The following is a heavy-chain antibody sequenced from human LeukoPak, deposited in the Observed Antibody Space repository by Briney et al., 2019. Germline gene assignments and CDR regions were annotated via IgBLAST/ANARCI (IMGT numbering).Heavy chain of an antibody. Sequence: PGRSLRLSCAASGFTFSSYAMHWVRQAPGKGLEWVAVISYDGSNKYYADSVKGRFTISRDNSKNTLYLQMNSLRAEDTAVYYCAREYYYDSSGYKNAFDIWGQGTMVTVSS. CDR1: GFTFSSYA. CDR3: AREYYYDSSGYKNAFDI. CDR2: ISYDGSNK. V-gene: IGHV3-30*04. J-gene: IGHJ3*02. D-gene: IGHD3-22*01.